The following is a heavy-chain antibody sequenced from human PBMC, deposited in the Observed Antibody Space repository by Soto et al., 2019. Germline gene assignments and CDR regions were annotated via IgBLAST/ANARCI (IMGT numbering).Heavy chain of an antibody. J-gene: IGHJ6*02. CDR3: AREDSGSRWSYYYGMDV. Sequence: QVQLVQSGAEVKKPGASVKVSCKASGYTFTSYAMHWVRQAPGQRLEWMGWINAGNGNTKYSQKFQGRVTITRDTSASTAYMELSSLRSEDTAVYYCAREDSGSRWSYYYGMDVWGQGTTVTVSS. D-gene: IGHD1-26*01. CDR1: GYTFTSYA. CDR2: INAGNGNT. V-gene: IGHV1-3*01.